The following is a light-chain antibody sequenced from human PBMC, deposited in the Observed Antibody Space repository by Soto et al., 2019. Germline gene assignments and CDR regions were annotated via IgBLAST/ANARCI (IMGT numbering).Light chain of an antibody. J-gene: IGLJ2*01. V-gene: IGLV1-40*01. Sequence: QSVLTQPPSVSGAPGQRVTISCTGSSSNIGADYDVHWYQKLPGTAPKLLIYGNINRPSGVPDRFSGSKSGTSASLAITGLQAEDEADYYCQSYDSSLRGLVFGGGTKLTVL. CDR3: QSYDSSLRGLV. CDR2: GNI. CDR1: SSNIGADYD.